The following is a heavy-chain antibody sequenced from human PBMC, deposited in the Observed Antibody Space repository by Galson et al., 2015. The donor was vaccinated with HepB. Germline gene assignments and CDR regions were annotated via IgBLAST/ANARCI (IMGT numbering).Heavy chain of an antibody. CDR3: ASGGLNHEYYFDY. CDR2: ILYDGGKK. V-gene: IGHV3-30*14. J-gene: IGHJ4*02. CDR1: GFPFRSYA. D-gene: IGHD1-14*01. Sequence: SLGLSCAASGFPFRSYAMHWVRQAPGGGLGWVALILYDGGKKSYADSVKGRFSISRDNSKNTLYLQMNSLRVDDTAVYFCASGGLNHEYYFDYWGQGTLVTVSS.